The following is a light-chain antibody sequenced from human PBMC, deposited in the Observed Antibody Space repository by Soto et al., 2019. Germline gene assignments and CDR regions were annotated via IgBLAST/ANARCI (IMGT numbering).Light chain of an antibody. CDR3: QQHSHWPPWT. CDR1: ENVRTF. J-gene: IGKJ1*01. CDR2: GAS. V-gene: IGKV3-11*01. Sequence: EVVLTQSPATLSLSPGERATLSCRASENVRTFVDWYQQKPGQAPRLLIYGASNRATGIPARFSGSGSETDFTLTISDLEPEDFAVYYCQQHSHWPPWTFGQGTRVQIQ.